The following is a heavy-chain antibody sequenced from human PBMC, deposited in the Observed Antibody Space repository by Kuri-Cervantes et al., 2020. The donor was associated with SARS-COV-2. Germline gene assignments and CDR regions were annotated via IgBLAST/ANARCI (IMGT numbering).Heavy chain of an antibody. CDR1: GGSISSSSYY. Sequence: SETLSLTCTVSGGSISSSSYYWGRIRQPPGKGLERIGSIYYSGSTYYNPSLKSRVTISVDTSNNQFSLKLSSVTAADTTVYYCPVVPAAIEGDYYYGMDVWGQGTTVTVSS. D-gene: IGHD2-2*02. CDR3: PVVPAAIEGDYYYGMDV. CDR2: IYYSGST. J-gene: IGHJ6*02. V-gene: IGHV4-39*01.